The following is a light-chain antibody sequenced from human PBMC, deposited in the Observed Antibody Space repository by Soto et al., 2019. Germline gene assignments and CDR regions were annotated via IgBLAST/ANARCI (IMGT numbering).Light chain of an antibody. J-gene: IGLJ2*01. V-gene: IGLV2-14*01. CDR3: TSYASGSSHVV. Sequence: HSVLTQPASVSGSPGQSITLSCTGTSSDIGGYDYVSWYQRHPGKAPKLIIYDVNNRPSGVSNRFSGSKSGNTASLTISGVQAEDEADYYCTSYASGSSHVVFGSGTKLTVL. CDR2: DVN. CDR1: SSDIGGYDY.